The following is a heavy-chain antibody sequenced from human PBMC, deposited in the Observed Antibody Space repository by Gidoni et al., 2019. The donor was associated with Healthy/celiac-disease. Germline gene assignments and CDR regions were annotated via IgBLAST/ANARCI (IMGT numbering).Heavy chain of an antibody. V-gene: IGHV3-21*01. CDR1: GFTFSSSS. Sequence: EVQLVESGGGLVKPGGSLRLSCAASGFTFSSSSMNWVRQAPGKGLELVSSISSSSSYIYYADSVKCRFTISRDNAKNSLYLQMNSLRAEDTAVYYCARVSLRYFDWFRNQPYGMDVWGQGTTVTVSS. CDR2: ISSSSSYI. J-gene: IGHJ6*02. CDR3: ARVSLRYFDWFRNQPYGMDV. D-gene: IGHD3-9*01.